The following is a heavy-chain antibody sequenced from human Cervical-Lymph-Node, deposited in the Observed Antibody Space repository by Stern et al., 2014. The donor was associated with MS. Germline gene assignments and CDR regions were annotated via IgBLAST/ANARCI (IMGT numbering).Heavy chain of an antibody. CDR1: GFSFDDYA. CDR3: VKDSLSVFEAFHV. J-gene: IGHJ3*01. D-gene: IGHD1-14*01. Sequence: VQLVESGGGLVQPGRSLRLSCAASGFSFDDYAMHWVRQAPGKGLEWVSGIRWNSNGIAYADSVKGRFTISRDNAQHSLYLHMNSLRPEDTALYFRVKDSLSVFEAFHVWGQGTMVT. CDR2: IRWNSNGI. V-gene: IGHV3-9*01.